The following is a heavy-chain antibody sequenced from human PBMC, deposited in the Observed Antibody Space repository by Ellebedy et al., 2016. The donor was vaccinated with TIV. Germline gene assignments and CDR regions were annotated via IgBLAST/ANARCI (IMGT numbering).Heavy chain of an antibody. J-gene: IGHJ3*02. D-gene: IGHD2-2*01. CDR3: VKAGYCSGTNCYSAFDI. CDR2: ISSSSSPI. Sequence: GESLKISXATSGFTFRNDWMHWVRQAPGKGLEWVSCISSSSSPIYYADSVKGRFTLSRDNSKNTLYLQMSSLRTEDTAVYYCVKAGYCSGTNCYSAFDIWGQGTMVTVSS. CDR1: GFTFRNDW. V-gene: IGHV3-48*01.